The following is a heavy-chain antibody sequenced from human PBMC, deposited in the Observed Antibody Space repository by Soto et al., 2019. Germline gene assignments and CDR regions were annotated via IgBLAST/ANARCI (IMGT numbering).Heavy chain of an antibody. CDR3: VRLFPRKLELELVAFDI. CDR2: INHSGST. V-gene: IGHV4-34*01. J-gene: IGHJ3*02. D-gene: IGHD1-7*01. Sequence: SETLSLTCAVYGGSFSGYYWSWIRQPPGKGLEWIGEINHSGSTNYNPSLKSRVTISVDTSKNQFSLKLSSVTAADTAVYYCVRLFPRKLELELVAFDIWGQGTMVTVSS. CDR1: GGSFSGYY.